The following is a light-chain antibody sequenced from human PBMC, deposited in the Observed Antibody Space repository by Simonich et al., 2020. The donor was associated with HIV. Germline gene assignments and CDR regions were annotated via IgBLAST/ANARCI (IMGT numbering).Light chain of an antibody. CDR3: QQYNDWPLF. Sequence: IVMTQSPVTLSVSPGKRATLSCRASQRVSSNLAWYQQKPGKAPKLLIYESSSLESGVPSRFSGSGSGTEFTLTISSLQSEDFAVYYCQQYNDWPLFFGQGTKLEIK. CDR1: QRVSSN. CDR2: ESS. J-gene: IGKJ2*01. V-gene: IGKV3-15*01.